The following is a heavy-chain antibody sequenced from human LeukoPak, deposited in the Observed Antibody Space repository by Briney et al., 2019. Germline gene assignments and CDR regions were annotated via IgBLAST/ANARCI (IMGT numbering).Heavy chain of an antibody. CDR1: GYTFTSYG. Sequence: GASVKVSCKASGYTFTSYGISWVRQAPGQGLEWMGWISAYNGNTNYAQKLQGRGTMTTATSTSTASMELRSLRSDDTAVDYCARGDYSGSYYGGRGDFFYYWGQGTLVTVSS. D-gene: IGHD1-26*01. CDR3: ARGDYSGSYYGGRGDFFYY. V-gene: IGHV1-18*01. J-gene: IGHJ4*02. CDR2: ISAYNGNT.